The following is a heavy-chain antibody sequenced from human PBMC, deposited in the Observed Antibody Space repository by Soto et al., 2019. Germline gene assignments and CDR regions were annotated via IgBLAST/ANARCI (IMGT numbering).Heavy chain of an antibody. J-gene: IGHJ4*02. CDR2: VYTSGRT. D-gene: IGHD1-1*01. CDR3: ARARFERLYFDQ. CDR1: GFTVTNSY. Sequence: EVQLVESGGDLIQPGGSLRLSCAASGFTVTNSYMAWVRQAPGKGLEWVSVVYTSGRTYHADSVKGRFTVSRDISTNMFFLQLNKLSAEDMATYDSARARFERLYFDQWGRGTLVTFAS. V-gene: IGHV3-53*01.